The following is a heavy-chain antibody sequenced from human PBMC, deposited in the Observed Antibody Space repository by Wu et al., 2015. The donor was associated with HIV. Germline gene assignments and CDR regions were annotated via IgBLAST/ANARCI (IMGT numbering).Heavy chain of an antibody. CDR1: GDGFTSYA. D-gene: IGHD3-10*01. CDR2: VNPNNGAT. CDR3: ARDRGDHFYYYAMDT. Sequence: QVQLVQFGAEVKKPGSSVKITCKASGDGFTSYAVSWVRQAPGQGLEWMGRVNPNNGATKVAEKFRGRVSMTTDTSITTAYMDIHGLTSDDTAVYFCARDRGDHFYYYAMDTWGRGTTVSVSS. V-gene: IGHV1-2*02. J-gene: IGHJ6*02.